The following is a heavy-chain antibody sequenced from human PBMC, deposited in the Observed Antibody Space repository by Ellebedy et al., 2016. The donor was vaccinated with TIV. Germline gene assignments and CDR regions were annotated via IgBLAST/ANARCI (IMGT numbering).Heavy chain of an antibody. CDR2: MISGFT. J-gene: IGHJ6*02. CDR3: ATLRRYGMDV. CDR1: GVTVSAND. V-gene: IGHV3-53*01. D-gene: IGHD4-17*01. Sequence: GESLKISCAVSGVTVSANDMTWVRQAPGKGLEWVSSMISGFTYYAKSVKGRFRISRDNSKNTLSLQVDSLRAEDTAVYYCATLRRYGMDVWGQGTTVTVSS.